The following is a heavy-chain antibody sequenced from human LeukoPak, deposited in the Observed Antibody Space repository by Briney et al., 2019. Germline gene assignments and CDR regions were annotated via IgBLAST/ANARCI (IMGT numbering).Heavy chain of an antibody. CDR2: IYENGGTT. CDR1: GFTFRSHA. Sequence: GGSLRLSCVGSGFTFRSHAMSWVRQAPEKGLEFVSGIYENGGTTYYADSVKGRFSISRDNSKNILYLQMDSLRGEDTAVYYCAKDFRIGYSAHFDYWGQGALVTVSS. CDR3: AKDFRIGYSAHFDY. J-gene: IGHJ4*02. D-gene: IGHD2-21*01. V-gene: IGHV3-23*01.